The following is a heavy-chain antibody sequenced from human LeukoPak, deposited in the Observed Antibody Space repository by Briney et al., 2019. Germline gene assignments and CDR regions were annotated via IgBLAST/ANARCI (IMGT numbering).Heavy chain of an antibody. V-gene: IGHV3-53*01. CDR1: GFTVSSNY. J-gene: IGHJ6*02. Sequence: PGGSLRLSCAASGFTVSSNYISWVRQAPGKGLEWVSVIYSGGGTYYADSVKGRFTISRDNSKNTLYLQMNSLRAEDTAVYYCARVVLGRRWLQTSYYYGMDVWGQGTTVTVSS. CDR2: IYSGGGT. CDR3: ARVVLGRRWLQTSYYYGMDV. D-gene: IGHD5-24*01.